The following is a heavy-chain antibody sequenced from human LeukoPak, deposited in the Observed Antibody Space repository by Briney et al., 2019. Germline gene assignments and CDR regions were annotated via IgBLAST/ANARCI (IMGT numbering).Heavy chain of an antibody. Sequence: SETLSLTCAVYGGSFSGYYWSWIRRPPGKGLEWIGEINHSGSTNYNPSLKSRVTISVDTSKNQFSLKLSSVTAADTAVYYCARVALQWLVQYYFDYWGQGTLVTVSS. CDR2: INHSGST. CDR3: ARVALQWLVQYYFDY. D-gene: IGHD6-19*01. J-gene: IGHJ4*02. V-gene: IGHV4-34*01. CDR1: GGSFSGYY.